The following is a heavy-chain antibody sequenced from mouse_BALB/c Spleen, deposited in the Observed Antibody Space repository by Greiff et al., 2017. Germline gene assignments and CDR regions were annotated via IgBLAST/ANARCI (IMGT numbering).Heavy chain of an antibody. CDR1: GFTFSSFG. Sequence: VQLKESGGGLVQPGGSRKLSCAASGFTFSSFGMHWVRQAPEKGLEWVAYISSGSSTIYYADTVKGRFTISRDNPKNTLFLQMTSLRSEDTAMYYCARQGYYDYDSWFAYWGQGTLVTVSA. J-gene: IGHJ3*01. CDR3: ARQGYYDYDSWFAY. D-gene: IGHD2-4*01. CDR2: ISSGSSTI. V-gene: IGHV5-17*02.